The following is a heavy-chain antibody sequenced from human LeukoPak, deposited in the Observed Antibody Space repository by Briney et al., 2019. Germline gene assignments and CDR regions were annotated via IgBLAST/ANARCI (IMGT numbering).Heavy chain of an antibody. CDR1: GGTFSSYA. CDR3: ARRSGITGTLLIDY. V-gene: IGHV1-69*01. Sequence: ASVKVSCKASGGTFSSYAISWVRQAPGQGLEWMGGIIPIFGTANYAQKFQGRVTITADESTSTAYMELSSLRSEDTAVYYCARRSGITGTLLIDYWGQGTLVTVSS. CDR2: IIPIFGTA. J-gene: IGHJ4*02. D-gene: IGHD1-20*01.